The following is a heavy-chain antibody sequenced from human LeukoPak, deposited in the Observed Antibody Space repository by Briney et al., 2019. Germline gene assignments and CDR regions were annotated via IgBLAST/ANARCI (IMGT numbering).Heavy chain of an antibody. J-gene: IGHJ4*02. D-gene: IGHD6-19*01. V-gene: IGHV3-23*01. Sequence: PGGSLRLSCAASGFTFSSYAMSWVRQAPGKGLEWVSAISGSGGSAYYADSVKGRFTISRDNSKNTLYLQMNSLRAEETAVYYCAITDDPYSSGWYVSWGQGTLVTVSS. CDR3: AITDDPYSSGWYVS. CDR2: ISGSGGSA. CDR1: GFTFSSYA.